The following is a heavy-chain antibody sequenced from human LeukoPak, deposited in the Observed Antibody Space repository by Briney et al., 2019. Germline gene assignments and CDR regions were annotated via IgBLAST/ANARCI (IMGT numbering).Heavy chain of an antibody. CDR2: IDPDSGGT. Sequence: ASVKVSCKASGYTFTGYYMHWVRQAPGQGLEWIGRIDPDSGGTNYAQKFQGRVTMTRDTSISTAYMELSRLRSDDTAVYYCARVIAYCGGDCYPSPYYYYYYMDVWGKGTTVTVSS. D-gene: IGHD2-21*02. CDR3: ARVIAYCGGDCYPSPYYYYYYMDV. V-gene: IGHV1-2*06. J-gene: IGHJ6*03. CDR1: GYTFTGYY.